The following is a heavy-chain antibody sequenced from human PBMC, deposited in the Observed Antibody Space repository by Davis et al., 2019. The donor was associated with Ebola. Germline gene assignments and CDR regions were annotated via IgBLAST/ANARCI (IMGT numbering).Heavy chain of an antibody. D-gene: IGHD7-27*01. Sequence: PGGSLRLSCTSSGFTFGDYAVTWVRQAPGKGLGWVGFIRSKDYGGATEYAASVKGRFTFSRDDSKTLAYLQMNSLKSEDTAVYYCSRGRTGLDYWGQGTLVTVSS. CDR2: IRSKDYGGAT. V-gene: IGHV3-49*04. CDR3: SRGRTGLDY. CDR1: GFTFGDYA. J-gene: IGHJ4*02.